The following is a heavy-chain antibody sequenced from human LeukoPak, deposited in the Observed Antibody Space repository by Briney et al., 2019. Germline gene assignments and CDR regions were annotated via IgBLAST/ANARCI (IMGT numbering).Heavy chain of an antibody. D-gene: IGHD3-3*01. CDR1: GYTFTGYY. V-gene: IGHV1-2*02. Sequence: GASVKVSCKASGYTFTGYYMHWVRQAPGQGLEWMGWINPNSGGTNYAQKFQGRVTMTRDTSISTAYMELSRLRSDDTAVYYCARDGGITIFGVVIPKGVYNWFDPWGQGTLVTVSS. CDR2: INPNSGGT. J-gene: IGHJ5*02. CDR3: ARDGGITIFGVVIPKGVYNWFDP.